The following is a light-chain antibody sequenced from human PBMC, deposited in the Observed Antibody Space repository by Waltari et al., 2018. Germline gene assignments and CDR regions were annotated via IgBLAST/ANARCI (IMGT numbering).Light chain of an antibody. CDR1: QDVYNS. Sequence: IQMTQSPSSLSASVGDRVTITCRASQDVYNSLAWYQVKQGKAPKLLVYAASRLQSGVPSRFSGSGSGTDFTLTISSLQPEDFATYYCQPYYRAPFTFGPGTTVDV. CDR2: AAS. V-gene: IGKV1-NL1*01. CDR3: QPYYRAPFT. J-gene: IGKJ3*01.